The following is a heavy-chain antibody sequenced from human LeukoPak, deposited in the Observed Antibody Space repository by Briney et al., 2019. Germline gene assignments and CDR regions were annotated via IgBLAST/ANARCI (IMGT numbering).Heavy chain of an antibody. D-gene: IGHD2-21*02. V-gene: IGHV4-38-2*01. J-gene: IGHJ4*02. CDR1: CFSISSGYY. Sequence: SETLSLTCDVACFSISSGYYWGWIRQPPGKGLEWIGTLHHSGSTYYNPSLKSRLSISVDTSKNQFSLKLSSMTAADTAVYFCARVVTAVSYFDYWGQGTLVTVSS. CDR2: LHHSGST. CDR3: ARVVTAVSYFDY.